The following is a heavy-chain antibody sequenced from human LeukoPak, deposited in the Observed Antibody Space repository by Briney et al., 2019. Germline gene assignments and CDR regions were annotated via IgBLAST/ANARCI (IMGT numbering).Heavy chain of an antibody. D-gene: IGHD3-10*01. CDR2: ISGSGGGT. V-gene: IGHV3-23*01. J-gene: IGHJ3*02. CDR1: GVTFSSYV. Sequence: GGSLRLSCEASGVTFSSYVMSWVRQAPGKGPEWGSGISGSGGGTYYADSVKGRFAISRDNSKNTLYLQMNSLRAEDTAVYYCARDSNYYGSGSFDIWGQGTMVTVSS. CDR3: ARDSNYYGSGSFDI.